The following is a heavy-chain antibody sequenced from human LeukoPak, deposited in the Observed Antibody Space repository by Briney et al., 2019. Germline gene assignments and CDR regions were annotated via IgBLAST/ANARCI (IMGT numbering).Heavy chain of an antibody. V-gene: IGHV5-51*01. Sequence: GESLKISCKGSGYSYTNCWIGWARQMPGKGLEWMGITYFGDSDTRYSPSFRGQVTISADKSINTAYLQWSSLKASDTTMYYCARYLPGFYGMDVWGQGTTVTVSS. CDR1: GYSYTNCW. CDR2: TYFGDSDT. J-gene: IGHJ6*02. CDR3: ARYLPGFYGMDV.